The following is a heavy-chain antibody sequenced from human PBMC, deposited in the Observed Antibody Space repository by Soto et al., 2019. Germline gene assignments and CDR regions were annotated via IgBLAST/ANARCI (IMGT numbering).Heavy chain of an antibody. D-gene: IGHD6-13*01. CDR3: AREGQQLGQEGAFDI. CDR1: GFPFSSYS. J-gene: IGHJ3*02. CDR2: ISSSSSYI. V-gene: IGHV3-21*01. Sequence: PGGSLRLSCAASGFPFSSYSMNWVRQAPGKGLEWVSSISSSSSYIYYADSVKGRFTISRDNAKNSLYLQMNSLRAEDTAVYYCAREGQQLGQEGAFDIWGQGTMVTVSS.